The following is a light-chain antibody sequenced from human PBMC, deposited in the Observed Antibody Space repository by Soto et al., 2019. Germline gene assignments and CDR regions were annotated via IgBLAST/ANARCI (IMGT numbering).Light chain of an antibody. Sequence: DVVLTQSPLSLPVTLGQPASISCRSSQSLVVGDGNTYLNWFQQRPGQSPRRLIYKVSNRDSGVADRFSGSGSGPEFTPKISRVDAGDVGIYYCFQATPWAYTVGQGTNLDFK. CDR1: QSLVVGDGNTY. CDR3: FQATPWAYT. J-gene: IGKJ2*01. V-gene: IGKV2-30*01. CDR2: KVS.